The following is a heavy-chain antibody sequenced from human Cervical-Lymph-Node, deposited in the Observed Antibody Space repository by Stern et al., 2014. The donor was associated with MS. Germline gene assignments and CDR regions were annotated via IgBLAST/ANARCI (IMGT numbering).Heavy chain of an antibody. Sequence: EEQLLESGGGLVQPGGSLRLSCSAPGFTFSSYAMHWVRQAPGKGPEYVSAISSNGGSTYYAYSVKGRFTISRDNSKNTLYLQMSSLRAEDTAVYYCVKDRHIVVVTAIHFDYWGQGTLVTVSS. CDR2: ISSNGGST. D-gene: IGHD2-21*02. CDR1: GFTFSSYA. CDR3: VKDRHIVVVTAIHFDY. J-gene: IGHJ4*02. V-gene: IGHV3-64D*06.